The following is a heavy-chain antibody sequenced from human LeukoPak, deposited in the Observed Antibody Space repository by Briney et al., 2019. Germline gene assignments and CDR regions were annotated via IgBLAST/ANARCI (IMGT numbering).Heavy chain of an antibody. J-gene: IGHJ4*02. CDR3: AREFIAAAGFDY. Sequence: KPGASVRVSCKTSGYTFTSYDINWVRQAPGQGLEWMGWINPNSGGTNYAQKFQGRVTMTRDTSISTAYMELSRLRSDDTAVYYCAREFIAAAGFDYWGQGTLVTVSS. CDR2: INPNSGGT. CDR1: GYTFTSYD. D-gene: IGHD6-13*01. V-gene: IGHV1-2*02.